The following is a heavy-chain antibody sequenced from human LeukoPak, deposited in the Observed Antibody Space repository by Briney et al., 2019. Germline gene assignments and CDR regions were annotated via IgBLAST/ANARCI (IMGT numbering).Heavy chain of an antibody. J-gene: IGHJ4*02. Sequence: GGSLRLSCAASGFTFSIYAMSWVRQAPGKGLKWVSTITAGGDSTYYADSVKGRFTISRDNSKNTLYLQMSSLGAEDTAVYYCAKLEDFGHWGQGTLVTVSP. CDR2: ITAGGDST. D-gene: IGHD2-15*01. CDR3: AKLEDFGH. CDR1: GFTFSIYA. V-gene: IGHV3-23*01.